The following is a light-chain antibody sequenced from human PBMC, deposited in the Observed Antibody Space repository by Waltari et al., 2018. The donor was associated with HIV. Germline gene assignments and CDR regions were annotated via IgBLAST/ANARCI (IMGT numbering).Light chain of an antibody. Sequence: QSALTQPASVSGSPGQSITTSCTGTSSDVGGYNHVSWYQQHPGTAPKLMIFCVSNRPSGVSTRFSGSKSGNTASLTISGLQAEDEADYYCSSYTRSSTLGVFGTGTKVTVL. J-gene: IGLJ1*01. CDR3: SSYTRSSTLGV. V-gene: IGLV2-14*03. CDR2: CVS. CDR1: SSDVGGYNH.